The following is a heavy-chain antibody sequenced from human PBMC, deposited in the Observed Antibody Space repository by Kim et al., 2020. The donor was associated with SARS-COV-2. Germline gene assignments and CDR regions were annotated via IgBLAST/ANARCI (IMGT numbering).Heavy chain of an antibody. CDR3: ARGPFLERTVVTAIFGFDY. J-gene: IGHJ4*02. D-gene: IGHD2-21*02. V-gene: IGHV1-3*01. Sequence: GRVTITRDTSASTAYMELSSLRSEDTAVYYCARGPFLERTVVTAIFGFDYWGQGTLVTVSS.